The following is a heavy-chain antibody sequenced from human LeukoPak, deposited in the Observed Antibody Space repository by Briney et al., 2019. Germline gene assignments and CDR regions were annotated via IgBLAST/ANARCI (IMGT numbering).Heavy chain of an antibody. J-gene: IGHJ4*02. D-gene: IGHD3-10*01. CDR1: GGPFSGYY. Sequence: SETLSLTCAVYGGPFSGYYWSWIRQPPGKGLEWIGEINHSGSTNYNPSLKSRVTISVDTSKNQFSLKLSSVTAADTAVYYCARGMYYYGSGSPYFDYWGQGTLVTVSS. CDR3: ARGMYYYGSGSPYFDY. V-gene: IGHV4-34*01. CDR2: INHSGST.